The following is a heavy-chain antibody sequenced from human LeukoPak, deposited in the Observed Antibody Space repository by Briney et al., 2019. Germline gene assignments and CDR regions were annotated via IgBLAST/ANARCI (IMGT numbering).Heavy chain of an antibody. CDR2: ISGSGGST. V-gene: IGHV3-23*01. CDR1: GFTFSSYA. D-gene: IGHD3-10*01. Sequence: GGSLRLSCAASGFTFSSYAMSWVRQAPGKGLEWFSAISGSGGSTYYADSVKGRFTISRDNSKNKLYLQMNSLIAEDTAVYYCAKGPKSLWFGELLPYYYGMDVWGQGTTVTVSS. J-gene: IGHJ6*02. CDR3: AKGPKSLWFGELLPYYYGMDV.